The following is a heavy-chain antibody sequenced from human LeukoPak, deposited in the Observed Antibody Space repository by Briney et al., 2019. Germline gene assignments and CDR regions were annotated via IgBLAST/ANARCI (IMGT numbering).Heavy chain of an antibody. CDR3: ARTPNRDGYSHIDF. J-gene: IGHJ4*02. CDR2: IYSGGST. Sequence: PGGSLRLSCAASGFTVSSIYMSWVRQAPGKGLEWVSVIYSGGSTYYADSVKGRFTISRDNSRNTMYLQMDSLRADDTGVYFCARTPNRDGYSHIDFWGQGALVTVSS. V-gene: IGHV3-53*01. D-gene: IGHD5-24*01. CDR1: GFTVSSIY.